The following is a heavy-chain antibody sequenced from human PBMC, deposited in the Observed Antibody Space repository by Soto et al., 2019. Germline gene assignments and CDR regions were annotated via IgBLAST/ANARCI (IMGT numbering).Heavy chain of an antibody. CDR3: TRGPRSTSTGTGAF. D-gene: IGHD1-1*01. J-gene: IGHJ4*02. V-gene: IGHV3-74*01. Sequence: GSLRLSCAASGFTFSMYWMHWVRQVPGKGPEWVSRINDDGISTNYADSVKGRFTISRDNAKNTLYLQMNALRVEDTAVYYCTRGPRSTSTGTGAFWGQGTPVTVSS. CDR1: GFTFSMYW. CDR2: INDDGIST.